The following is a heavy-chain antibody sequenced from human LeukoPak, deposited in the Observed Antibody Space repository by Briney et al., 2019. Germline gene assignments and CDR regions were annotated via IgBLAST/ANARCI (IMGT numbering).Heavy chain of an antibody. D-gene: IGHD5-18*01. CDR3: ARAPLEAAMVTLDY. Sequence: PSETLSLTCAVYGGSFSGYYWSWIRQPPGKGLEWIGEINHSGSTNYNPSLKSRATISVDTSKNQFSLKLSSVTAADTAVYYCARAPLEAAMVTLDYWGQGTLVTVSS. J-gene: IGHJ4*02. V-gene: IGHV4-34*01. CDR2: INHSGST. CDR1: GGSFSGYY.